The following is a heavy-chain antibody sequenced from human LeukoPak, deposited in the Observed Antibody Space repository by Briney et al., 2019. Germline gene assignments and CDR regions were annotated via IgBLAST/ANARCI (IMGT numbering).Heavy chain of an antibody. D-gene: IGHD2-21*02. Sequence: ASVKVSCKASGYTFTSYGISWVRQAPGQGLEWMGWISAYNGNTNYAQKLQGRVTMTTDTSTSTAYMELRSLRSDDTAVYYCARDTDCGGDCWDHFDYRGQGTLVTVSP. CDR2: ISAYNGNT. CDR3: ARDTDCGGDCWDHFDY. V-gene: IGHV1-18*04. CDR1: GYTFTSYG. J-gene: IGHJ4*02.